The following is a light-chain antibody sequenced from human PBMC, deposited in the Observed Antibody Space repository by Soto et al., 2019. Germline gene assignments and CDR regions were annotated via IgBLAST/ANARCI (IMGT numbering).Light chain of an antibody. J-gene: IGLJ1*01. CDR1: SGYSNYK. CDR2: VGTGGIVG. Sequence: QLVLTQPPSASASLGASVTLTCTLSSGYSNYKVDWYQQGPGKGPRFVMRVGTGGIVGSKGDGIPDRFSVLGSGLNRYLTIKNIQEEDESDYHCGADHGSGSNFVYVFGTGTQLTVL. CDR3: GADHGSGSNFVYV. V-gene: IGLV9-49*01.